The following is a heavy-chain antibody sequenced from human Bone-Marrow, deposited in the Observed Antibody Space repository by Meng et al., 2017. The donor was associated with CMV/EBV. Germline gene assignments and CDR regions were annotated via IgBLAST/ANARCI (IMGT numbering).Heavy chain of an antibody. V-gene: IGHV2-5*01. J-gene: IGHJ3*02. Sequence: SGPTLAKPTQTLTLTCTFSGFSLSTSGVGVGWIRQPPGKALEWLALIYWNDDKRYSPSLKSRLTITKDTTKNQVVLTMTNMDPVDTATYHCARTDGGNAFDIWGQGTMVTVSS. CDR1: GFSLSTSGVG. CDR3: ARTDGGNAFDI. CDR2: IYWNDDK. D-gene: IGHD3-16*01.